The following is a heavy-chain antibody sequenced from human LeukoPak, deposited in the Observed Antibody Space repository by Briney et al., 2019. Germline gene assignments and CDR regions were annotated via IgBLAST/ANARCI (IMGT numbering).Heavy chain of an antibody. CDR1: GGSISSGSYC. CDR2: IYYSGSA. D-gene: IGHD7-27*01. CDR3: ASTTNWGFSTTFDY. V-gene: IGHV4-39*07. J-gene: IGHJ4*02. Sequence: SETLSLTCTVSGGSISSGSYCWGWIRQPPGKGLEWIGNIYYSGSAYYNPSLKSRVTISVDTSKNQFSLKLSSVTAADTAVYYCASTTNWGFSTTFDYWGQGTLVTVSS.